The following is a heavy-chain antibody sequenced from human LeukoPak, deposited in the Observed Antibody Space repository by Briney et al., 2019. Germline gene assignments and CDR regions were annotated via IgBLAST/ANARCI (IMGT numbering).Heavy chain of an antibody. V-gene: IGHV1-46*01. J-gene: IGHJ4*02. CDR3: ATDRKFRYLFDN. CDR2: INPSGGYT. D-gene: IGHD1-14*01. Sequence: ASVKVSCKASGYSFADFYLHWVRQAPGQGLEWMGIINPSGGYTSYAEEFQGRVTMTRDMSTSTLYMELSSLRDEDMAVYYCATDRKFRYLFDNWGQGTLVTVSS. CDR1: GYSFADFY.